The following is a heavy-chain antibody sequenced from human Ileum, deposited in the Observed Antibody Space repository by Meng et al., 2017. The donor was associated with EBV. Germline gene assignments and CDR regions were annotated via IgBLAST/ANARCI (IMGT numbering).Heavy chain of an antibody. CDR2: IYHSGST. D-gene: IGHD3-16*01. V-gene: IGHV4-4*02. Sequence: QLQLKEPVPELVMPSRTSSPTCVVSGGSLNSSNWWSWVRQPPGKGLEWIGEIYHSGSTNYNPSLKSRVTISVDKSKNQFSLKLSSVTAADTAVYYCARVGLRLGIDYWGQGTQVTVSS. CDR1: GGSLNSSNW. CDR3: ARVGLRLGIDY. J-gene: IGHJ4*02.